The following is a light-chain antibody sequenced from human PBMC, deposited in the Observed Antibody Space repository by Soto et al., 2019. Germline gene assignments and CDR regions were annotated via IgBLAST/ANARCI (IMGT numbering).Light chain of an antibody. V-gene: IGKV1-33*01. CDR2: DAS. Sequence: DIQMTQSPSSLSASLGATATITCQASQDISNYLNWYQQKPGKAPKLLIYDASNSETGVPSRFSGSGSGTDFTFTISSLQREYIATYYCQQYDNLPLTVGGGTKVEIK. CDR1: QDISNY. CDR3: QQYDNLPLT. J-gene: IGKJ4*01.